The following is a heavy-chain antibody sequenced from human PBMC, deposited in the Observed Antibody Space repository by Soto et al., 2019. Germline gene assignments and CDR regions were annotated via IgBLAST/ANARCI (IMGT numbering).Heavy chain of an antibody. J-gene: IGHJ6*02. Sequence: WGSLRLSCAASGFTVSSNYMICVRQSPGKGLEWVSVIYSGGSTYYADSVKGRFTISRDNSKNTLYLQMNSLRAEDTAVYYCARSSEWSYGMDVWGQGTTVTVSS. V-gene: IGHV3-53*01. D-gene: IGHD3-3*01. CDR1: GFTVSSNY. CDR2: IYSGGST. CDR3: ARSSEWSYGMDV.